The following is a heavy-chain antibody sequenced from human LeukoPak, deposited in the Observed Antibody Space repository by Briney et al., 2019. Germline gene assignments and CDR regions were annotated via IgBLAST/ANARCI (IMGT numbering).Heavy chain of an antibody. J-gene: IGHJ4*02. V-gene: IGHV4-59*01. CDR2: INYSGST. D-gene: IGHD6-13*01. CDR3: ARVGGYGSRWYLSPYFDY. CDR1: GGSISSYY. Sequence: SETLFLTCTVSGGSISSYYWSWIRQPPGKGLEWINYINYSGSTNYNPSLKSRVTILVDTSKNQFSLKLSSVTPADTAVYYCARVGGYGSRWYLSPYFDYWGQGTLVTVSS.